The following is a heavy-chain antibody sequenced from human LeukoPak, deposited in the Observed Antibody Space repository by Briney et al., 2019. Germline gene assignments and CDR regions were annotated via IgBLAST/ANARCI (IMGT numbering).Heavy chain of an antibody. J-gene: IGHJ6*02. Sequence: GGPLRLSCAASGFTFSDYYMSWIRQAPGEGLEWVSYISSSGSTIYYADSVKGRFTISRGNAKNSLYLQMNSLRAEDTAVYYCARHSWAYGMDVWGQGTTVTVSS. D-gene: IGHD1-26*01. CDR3: ARHSWAYGMDV. CDR2: ISSSGSTI. CDR1: GFTFSDYY. V-gene: IGHV3-11*01.